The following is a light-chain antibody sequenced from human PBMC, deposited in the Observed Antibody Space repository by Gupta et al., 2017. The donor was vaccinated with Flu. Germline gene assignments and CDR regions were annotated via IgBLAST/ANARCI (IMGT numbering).Light chain of an antibody. CDR1: QSISSW. CDR3: QQYNSSPT. CDR2: KAS. Sequence: DIQMTQSPSTLSAPVGDRVTITCRASQSISSWLAWYQQKPGKAPKLLIYKASSLESGVPSMFSSSGSGTEFTLTISSLQPDDFATYYCQQYNSSPTFGQGTKVEIK. V-gene: IGKV1-5*03. J-gene: IGKJ1*01.